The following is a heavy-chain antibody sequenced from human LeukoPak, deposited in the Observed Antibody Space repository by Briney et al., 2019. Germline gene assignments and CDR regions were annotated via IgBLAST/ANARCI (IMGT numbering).Heavy chain of an antibody. CDR2: INHSGST. V-gene: IGHV4-34*01. CDR3: ARGVLVTSDAFDI. Sequence: PSETLSLTCAVYGGSFSGYYWSWIRQPPGKGLEWIGEINHSGSTNYNPSLKSRVTISVDTSKNQFSLKLSSVTAADTAVYYCARGVLVTSDAFDIWGQGTMVTVSS. CDR1: GGSFSGYY. J-gene: IGHJ3*02. D-gene: IGHD2-21*02.